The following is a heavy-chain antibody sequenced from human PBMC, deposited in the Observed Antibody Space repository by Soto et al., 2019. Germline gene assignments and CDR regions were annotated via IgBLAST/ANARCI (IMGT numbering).Heavy chain of an antibody. CDR2: IWYDGSNK. Sequence: QVQLVESGGGVVQPGRSLRLSCAASGFTFSSYGMHWVRQAPGKGLEWVAVIWYDGSNKYYADSVKGRFTISRDNSKNTLYLQMNSRRAEDTAVYYCARDMGSEYDILTGYYVFDYWGQGPLVTVSS. CDR3: ARDMGSEYDILTGYYVFDY. CDR1: GFTFSSYG. V-gene: IGHV3-33*01. J-gene: IGHJ4*02. D-gene: IGHD3-9*01.